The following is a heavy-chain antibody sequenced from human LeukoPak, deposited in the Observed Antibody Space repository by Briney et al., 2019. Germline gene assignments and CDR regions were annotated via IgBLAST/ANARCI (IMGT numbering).Heavy chain of an antibody. CDR1: GGSFSGYY. CDR2: INHSGST. D-gene: IGHD3-9*01. J-gene: IGHJ3*02. V-gene: IGHV4-34*01. Sequence: SETLSLTCAVYGGSFSGYYWSWIRQPPGKGLEWIGEINHSGSTNYNPSLKSRVTISVDTSKNQFSLKLSFVTAADTAVYYCARDRVLRYFDWLHPPVAFDIWGQGTMVTVSS. CDR3: ARDRVLRYFDWLHPPVAFDI.